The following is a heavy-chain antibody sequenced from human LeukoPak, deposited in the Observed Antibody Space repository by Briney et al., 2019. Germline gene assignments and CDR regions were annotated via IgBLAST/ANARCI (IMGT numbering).Heavy chain of an antibody. Sequence: GASVKVSCKASGYTFTSYGISWVRQAPGQGLEWMGWISAYNGNTNYAQKLQGRVTMTTDTSTSTAYMELRSLRSDDTALYYCARAVVVMTIIRADYFDYWGQGALVTVSS. D-gene: IGHD2-21*02. CDR3: ARAVVVMTIIRADYFDY. V-gene: IGHV1-18*01. CDR1: GYTFTSYG. J-gene: IGHJ4*02. CDR2: ISAYNGNT.